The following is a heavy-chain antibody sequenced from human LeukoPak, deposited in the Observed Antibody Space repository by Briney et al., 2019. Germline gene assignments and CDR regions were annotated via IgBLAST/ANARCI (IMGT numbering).Heavy chain of an antibody. Sequence: GGSLRFSCAASGFTFTSYAMSWVRQVPGKGVEWVSRMCYSGGSTYYADSVKGRFTFSRDNSKNTMYLQMNSLRAEDTAVYYCTINRAPYSSGWYYCYWGQGTLVTVSS. V-gene: IGHV3-23*01. CDR2: MCYSGGST. D-gene: IGHD6-19*01. CDR1: GFTFTSYA. J-gene: IGHJ4*02. CDR3: TINRAPYSSGWYYCY.